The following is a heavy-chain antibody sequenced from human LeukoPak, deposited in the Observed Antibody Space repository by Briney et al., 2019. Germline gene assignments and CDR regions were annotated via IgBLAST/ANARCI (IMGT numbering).Heavy chain of an antibody. CDR2: IYYSGST. CDR3: ARGPLGATYFDY. Sequence: SETLSLTCTVSGGSISSYYCSWIRQPPGKALEWIGYIYYSGSTKYNPSLKSRVIISGDTSKNQFSLNLSSVTAADTAVYYCARGPLGATYFDYWGQGTLVTVSS. D-gene: IGHD1-26*01. CDR1: GGSISSYY. J-gene: IGHJ4*02. V-gene: IGHV4-59*01.